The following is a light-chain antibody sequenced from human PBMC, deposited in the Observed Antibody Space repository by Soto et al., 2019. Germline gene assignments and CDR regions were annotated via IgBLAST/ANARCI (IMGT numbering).Light chain of an antibody. Sequence: IVLTQSPGTLSLSPGERVTLSCRASQSVTTRLAWYQHKPGQAPTLLMSGASNRASGVPDRFSGSGSGTDFALTISRLEPEDFAVYYCQQYGTSSTFGQGTRLEIK. CDR1: QSVTTR. V-gene: IGKV3-20*01. CDR3: QQYGTSST. CDR2: GAS. J-gene: IGKJ5*01.